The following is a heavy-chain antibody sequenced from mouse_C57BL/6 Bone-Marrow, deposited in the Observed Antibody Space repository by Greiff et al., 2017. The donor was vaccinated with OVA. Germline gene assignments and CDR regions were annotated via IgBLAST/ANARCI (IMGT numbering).Heavy chain of an antibody. Sequence: VQLQQSGPELVKPGASVKISCKASGYTFTDYYMNWVKQSHGKSLEWIGDINPNNGGTSYNQKFKGKATLTVDKSSSTAYMELRSLTSEDSAVYYCAREGTTEGRGFDYWGQGTTLTVSS. V-gene: IGHV1-26*01. J-gene: IGHJ2*01. CDR1: GYTFTDYY. D-gene: IGHD1-1*01. CDR2: INPNNGGT. CDR3: AREGTTEGRGFDY.